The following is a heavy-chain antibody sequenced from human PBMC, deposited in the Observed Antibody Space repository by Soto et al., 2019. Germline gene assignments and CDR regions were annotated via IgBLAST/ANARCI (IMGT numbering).Heavy chain of an antibody. CDR1: GYTFTGYY. CDR3: ARGYYDSSGYLYFDS. Sequence: ASVKVSCKASGYTFTGYYMHWVRQAPGQGLEWMGWINPNSGGTNYAQKFQGWVTMTRDTSISTAYMELSRLRSDDTAVYYCARGYYDSSGYLYFDSWGQGTLVTVSS. V-gene: IGHV1-2*04. CDR2: INPNSGGT. J-gene: IGHJ4*02. D-gene: IGHD3-22*01.